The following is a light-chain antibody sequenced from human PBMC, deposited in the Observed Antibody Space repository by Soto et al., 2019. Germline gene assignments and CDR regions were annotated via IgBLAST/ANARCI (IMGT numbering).Light chain of an antibody. V-gene: IGKV3D-20*02. CDR2: ESS. Sequence: DIVLTQSPGTLSLSPGESATLSCRASQSVSSSYLAWYQQKPGQAPRLLIYESSNRATGIAARFSGSGSGTDFTLTISSLEPEDFAVYYCQQRSNWPQTFGQGTKVDIK. CDR1: QSVSSSY. CDR3: QQRSNWPQT. J-gene: IGKJ1*01.